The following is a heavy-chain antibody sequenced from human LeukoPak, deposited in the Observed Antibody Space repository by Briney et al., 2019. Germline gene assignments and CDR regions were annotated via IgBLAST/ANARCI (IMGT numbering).Heavy chain of an antibody. D-gene: IGHD5-18*01. CDR1: GYSISNGYY. Sequence: PSETLSLTCAVAGYSISNGYYWGWIRQPPGEGLEWIGSIYHSGSSFYNPSLKSRVTISVDTSKNQFSLKLSSVTAADTAVYYCARRTRLDTAMVYFDYWGQGTLVTVSS. J-gene: IGHJ4*02. CDR3: ARRTRLDTAMVYFDY. CDR2: IYHSGSS. V-gene: IGHV4-38-2*01.